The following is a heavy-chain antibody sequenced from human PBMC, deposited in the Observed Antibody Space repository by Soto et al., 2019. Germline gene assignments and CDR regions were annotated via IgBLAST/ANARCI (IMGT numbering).Heavy chain of an antibody. J-gene: IGHJ5*02. Sequence: QLQLQESVPGLVKPSETLSLTCTVSGGSISSSSYYWGWIRQPPGKGLEWIGSIYYSGSTYYNPSLKSRVTISVDTSKSQFSLKLSSVTAADTAVYYCARLVLGYCSGGSCYSYNWFDPWGQGTLVTVSS. V-gene: IGHV4-39*01. CDR3: ARLVLGYCSGGSCYSYNWFDP. D-gene: IGHD2-15*01. CDR1: GGSISSSSYY. CDR2: IYYSGST.